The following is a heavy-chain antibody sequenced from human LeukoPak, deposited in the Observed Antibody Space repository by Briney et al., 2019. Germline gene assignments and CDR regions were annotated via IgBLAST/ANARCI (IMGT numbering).Heavy chain of an antibody. CDR1: GYTFTDYY. CDR3: ARVDGSTLFDY. J-gene: IGHJ4*02. CDR2: INPNSGAT. D-gene: IGHD3-10*01. V-gene: IGHV1-2*02. Sequence: GASVKVSCKASGYTFTDYYMHWVQQAPGQGLEWMGWINPNSGATIYAQKFQGRVTMTRDTSISTAYMEVTRLRSDDTAVYYCARVDGSTLFDYWGQGTLVTVSS.